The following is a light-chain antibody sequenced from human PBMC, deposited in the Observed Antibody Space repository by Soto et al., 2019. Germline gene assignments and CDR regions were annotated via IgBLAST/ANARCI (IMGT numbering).Light chain of an antibody. V-gene: IGKV1-9*01. CDR2: AAS. CDR1: QSISSH. Sequence: DIQLTQSPSFLSASVGDRVTITCRASQSISSHVAWYRQKSGKAPMLLIYAASTLQSGVPSRFSGSGSGTDLTLTISSLHPEDFATYYCQHLDSFPLAFGGGTTVEI. CDR3: QHLDSFPLA. J-gene: IGKJ4*01.